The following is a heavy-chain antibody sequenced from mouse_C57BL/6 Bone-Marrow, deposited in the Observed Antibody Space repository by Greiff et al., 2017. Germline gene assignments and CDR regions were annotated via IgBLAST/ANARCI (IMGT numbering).Heavy chain of an antibody. CDR2: IYPTSGRT. D-gene: IGHD3-1*01. Sequence: QVQLQQPGAELVKPGASVKMSCKASGYTFTSYWITWVKQRPGQGLEWIGDIYPTSGRTNYNEKFTSKAILTVDTSSNTAYMQLRSLTSEEYAVVYCARSGPRGRGFDYWGRGNTLTLTS. CDR3: ARSGPRGRGFDY. J-gene: IGHJ2*01. V-gene: IGHV1-55*01. CDR1: GYTFTSYW.